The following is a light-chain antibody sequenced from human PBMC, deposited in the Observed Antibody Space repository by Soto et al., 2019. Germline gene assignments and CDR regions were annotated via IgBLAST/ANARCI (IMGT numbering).Light chain of an antibody. J-gene: IGKJ1*01. CDR3: QQYNSNSPWT. CDR2: KAS. Sequence: DLQMTQSPSTLSASVGDRVTITCRASQSIGNWLAWYQQKPGKAPKLLIYKASTLESGVTSRFSGSGSGTEFTLTISSLQTDDFATYYCQQYNSNSPWTFGQGTKVEIK. CDR1: QSIGNW. V-gene: IGKV1-5*03.